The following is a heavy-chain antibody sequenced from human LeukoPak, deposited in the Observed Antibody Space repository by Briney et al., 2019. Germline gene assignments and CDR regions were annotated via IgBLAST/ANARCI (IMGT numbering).Heavy chain of an antibody. Sequence: GGSLRLSCAASGFTFSSYSMNWVRQAPGKGLEWVSSIMSGSGTIYYADSVKGRFTISRDNAKNSLYLQMNSLRADDTAVYYCARDSLNWGSRDYWGQGTLVTVSS. CDR1: GFTFSSYS. CDR3: ARDSLNWGSRDY. CDR2: IMSGSGTI. V-gene: IGHV3-48*01. J-gene: IGHJ4*02. D-gene: IGHD7-27*01.